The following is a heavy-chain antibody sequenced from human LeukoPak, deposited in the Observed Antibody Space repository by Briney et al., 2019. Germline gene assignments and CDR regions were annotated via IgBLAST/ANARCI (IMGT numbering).Heavy chain of an antibody. V-gene: IGHV3-53*01. D-gene: IGHD3-3*01. CDR1: GFTVSSNY. CDR3: ARGGYYDFWSGYLGDY. CDR2: IYSGGST. J-gene: IGHJ4*02. Sequence: GGSLRLSCAASGFTVSSNYMSWVRQAPGKGLEWVSVIYSGGSTYYADSVKGRFTISRDNSKNTLYLQMNSLRAEDTAVYYCARGGYYDFWSGYLGDYWGQGTLVTVSS.